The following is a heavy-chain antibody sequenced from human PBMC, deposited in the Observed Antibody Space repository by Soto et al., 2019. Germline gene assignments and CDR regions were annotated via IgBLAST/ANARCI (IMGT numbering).Heavy chain of an antibody. CDR1: GYTFTSYD. V-gene: IGHV1-8*01. CDR3: KRAPGIAVAGNWFDP. D-gene: IGHD6-19*01. CDR2: MNPNNGNT. J-gene: IGHJ5*02. Sequence: ASVKVSCKASGYTFTSYDISWVRQATGQGLEWMGWMNPNNGNTGYAQKFQGRVTMTRNTSIKTAYMELSSLRSDDTAVYYCKRAPGIAVAGNWFDPWGQGTLVTVSS.